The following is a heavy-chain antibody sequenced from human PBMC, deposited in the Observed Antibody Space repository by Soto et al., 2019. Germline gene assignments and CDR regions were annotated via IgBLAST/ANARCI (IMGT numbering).Heavy chain of an antibody. V-gene: IGHV1-46*01. Sequence: QVQLVQSGAEVKKPGASVKVSCKASGYTFTSYYMHWVRQAPGQGLEWMGIINPSGRSTSYAQKFQGRVTMPSDTSPSTVYRELSSLRSADTAVYYCARGYSSGWYDMDVWGQGATVVVSS. J-gene: IGHJ6*02. D-gene: IGHD6-19*01. CDR1: GYTFTSYY. CDR2: INPSGRST. CDR3: ARGYSSGWYDMDV.